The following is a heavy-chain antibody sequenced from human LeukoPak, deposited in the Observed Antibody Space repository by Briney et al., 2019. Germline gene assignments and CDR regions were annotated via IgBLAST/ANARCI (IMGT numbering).Heavy chain of an antibody. CDR1: GFTFSDAW. J-gene: IGHJ4*02. CDR2: ISWNSGSI. D-gene: IGHD3-10*01. Sequence: GGSLRLSCSASGFTFSDAWMSWVRQAPGKGLEWVSGISWNSGSIGYADSVKGRFTISRDNAKNSLYLQMNSLRAEDTALYYCAKSPMVRGVIINYFDYWGQGTLVTVSS. V-gene: IGHV3-9*01. CDR3: AKSPMVRGVIINYFDY.